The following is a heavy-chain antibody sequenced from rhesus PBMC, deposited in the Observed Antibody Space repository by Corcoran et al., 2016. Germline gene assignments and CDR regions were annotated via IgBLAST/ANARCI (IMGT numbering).Heavy chain of an antibody. V-gene: IGHV4-173*01. D-gene: IGHD1-44*01. Sequence: QLQLQESGPGLVKPSETLSLTCAVSGGSLSSNYWSWIRQPPGKGLGWIGRISGSGGNTDYNPSLKSRVTISTDTSKNQFSLKLRSVTAADTAVYYCARVFRAGIYLGYWGQGVLVTVSS. CDR2: ISGSGGNT. J-gene: IGHJ4*01. CDR1: GGSLSSNY. CDR3: ARVFRAGIYLGY.